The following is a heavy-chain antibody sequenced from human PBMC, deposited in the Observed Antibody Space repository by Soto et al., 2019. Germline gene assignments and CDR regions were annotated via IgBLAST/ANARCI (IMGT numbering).Heavy chain of an antibody. D-gene: IGHD6-19*01. J-gene: IGHJ4*02. CDR1: GFAVSSNY. CDR2: IYSGDNT. CDR3: ARVARSGYSSGWPDY. V-gene: IGHV3-53*04. Sequence: PGGSLRLSCAASGFAVSSNYMSWVRQAPGKGLEWVSVIYSGDNTYYADSVKGRFTISRHNSKNTLYLQMNSLRAEDTAVYYCARVARSGYSSGWPDYWGQGTLVTVSS.